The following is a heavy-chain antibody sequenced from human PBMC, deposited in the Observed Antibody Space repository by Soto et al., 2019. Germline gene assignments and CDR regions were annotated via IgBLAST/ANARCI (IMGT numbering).Heavy chain of an antibody. CDR3: AKAGINMLVVVTDFDY. D-gene: IGHD3-22*01. Sequence: GGSLRLSCAASGFTFSSYAMSWVRQAPGKGLEWVSAISGSGGSTYYADSVKGRFTISRDNSKNTLYLQMNSLRAEDTAVYYCAKAGINMLVVVTDFDYWGQGTLVTVSS. J-gene: IGHJ4*02. CDR2: ISGSGGST. V-gene: IGHV3-23*01. CDR1: GFTFSSYA.